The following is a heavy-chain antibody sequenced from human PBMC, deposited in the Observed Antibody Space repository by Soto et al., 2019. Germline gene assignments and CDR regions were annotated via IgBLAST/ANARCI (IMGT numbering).Heavy chain of an antibody. CDR2: IKSKTDGGTT. Sequence: GGSLRLSCAASGFTFSNAWMSWVRQAPGKGLEWVGRIKSKTDGGTTDFAAPVKGRFTISRDDSKNTLFLQMDSLRAEDTAVYYCARDSGYGSGASVNHYLDFWGRGTLVTVSS. CDR1: GFTFSNAW. D-gene: IGHD3-10*01. CDR3: ARDSGYGSGASVNHYLDF. V-gene: IGHV3-15*01. J-gene: IGHJ4*01.